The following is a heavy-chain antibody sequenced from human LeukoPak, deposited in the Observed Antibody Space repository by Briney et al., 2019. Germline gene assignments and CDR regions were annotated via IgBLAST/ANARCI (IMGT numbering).Heavy chain of an antibody. CDR1: GGSISSGGYY. D-gene: IGHD4-17*01. J-gene: IGHJ5*02. CDR2: IYYSGST. CDR3: ARVALIYGDYGYWFDP. Sequence: PSQTLSLTCTVSGGSISSGGYYWSWIRQHPGKGLEWIGYIYYSGSTYYNPSLKSRLTISVDTSKNQFSLKLSSVTAAHTAVYYCARVALIYGDYGYWFDPWGQGTLVTVSS. V-gene: IGHV4-31*03.